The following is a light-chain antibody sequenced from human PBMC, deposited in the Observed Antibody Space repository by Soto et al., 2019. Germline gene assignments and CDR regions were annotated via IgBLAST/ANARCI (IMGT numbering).Light chain of an antibody. CDR1: QSVGSN. J-gene: IGKJ5*01. Sequence: EIVMTQSPATLSVSPWERATLSCRASQSVGSNLAWFQQKPGQAPRLLIYRASTRATGIPAKFSGSGSGTDFTLTISSLEPEDFAVYYCQQRSNWPPITFGQGTRLEI. V-gene: IGKV3-15*01. CDR2: RAS. CDR3: QQRSNWPPIT.